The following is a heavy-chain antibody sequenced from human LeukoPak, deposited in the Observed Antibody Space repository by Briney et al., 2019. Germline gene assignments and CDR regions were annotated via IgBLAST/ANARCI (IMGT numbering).Heavy chain of an antibody. CDR1: GFTFSNSW. CDR3: ARVGSHDAFDF. V-gene: IGHV3-66*01. J-gene: IGHJ3*01. D-gene: IGHD2-15*01. CDR2: VYSGGST. Sequence: GGSLRLSCGASGFTFSNSWMSWVRQAPEKGLEWVSVVYSGGSTYYADSVKGRFNISRDNSKNTLYLQMNSLRAEDTAVYYCARVGSHDAFDFWGQGTMVTVSS.